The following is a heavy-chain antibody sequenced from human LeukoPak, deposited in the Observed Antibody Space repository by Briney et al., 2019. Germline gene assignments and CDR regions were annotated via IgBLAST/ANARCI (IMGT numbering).Heavy chain of an antibody. Sequence: GASVKVSCKASGGTFSSYAISWVRQAPGQGLEWMGGIIPIFGTANYAQKFQGRVTITTDESTSTAYMELSSLRSEDTAVYYCARTQYTELMRLLTFDYWGQGTLVTVSS. CDR1: GGTFSSYA. CDR3: ARTQYTELMRLLTFDY. V-gene: IGHV1-69*05. CDR2: IIPIFGTA. D-gene: IGHD2-8*01. J-gene: IGHJ4*02.